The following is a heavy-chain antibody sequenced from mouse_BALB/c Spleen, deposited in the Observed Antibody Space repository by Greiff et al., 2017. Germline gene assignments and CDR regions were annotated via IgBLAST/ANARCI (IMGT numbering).Heavy chain of an antibody. Sequence: QVQLQQSGAELVRPGTSVKISCKASGYAFTNYWLGWVKQRPGHGLEWIGDIYPGSGNTYYNEKFKGKATLTADKSSSTAYMQLSSLTSEDSAVYFCARGDYGSSYSAWFAYWGQGTLVTVSA. CDR2: IYPGSGNT. CDR1: GYAFTNYW. CDR3: ARGDYGSSYSAWFAY. V-gene: IGHV1-63*01. J-gene: IGHJ3*01. D-gene: IGHD1-1*01.